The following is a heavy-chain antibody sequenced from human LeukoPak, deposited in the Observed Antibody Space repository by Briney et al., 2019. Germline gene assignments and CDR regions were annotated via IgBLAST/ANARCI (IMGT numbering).Heavy chain of an antibody. D-gene: IGHD3-16*01. CDR1: GYSFTSHY. J-gene: IGHJ4*02. Sequence: GASVKVSCKASGYSFTSHYMHWVRQAPGQGLEWMGLINPSGSSTLYAQKFQGRVTMTRDMSTTTDYMELSSLRSEDTAVYYCARAWGPARPFDYWGQGTLVTVSS. V-gene: IGHV1-46*01. CDR3: ARAWGPARPFDY. CDR2: INPSGSST.